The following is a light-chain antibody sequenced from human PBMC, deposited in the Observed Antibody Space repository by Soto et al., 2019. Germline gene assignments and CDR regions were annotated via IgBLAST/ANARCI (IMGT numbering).Light chain of an antibody. CDR1: QSVITN. CDR2: GAS. V-gene: IGKV3-15*01. J-gene: IGKJ2*01. Sequence: ELVMTQSPATLSASPGERATLSCRASQSVITNVAWYQQKPGQAPRLLIYGASTRATRIPARFSGSGYGTEFTLTISSLQSEDFAVYYCQHYKHRPMYTFGQGTKVEIK. CDR3: QHYKHRPMYT.